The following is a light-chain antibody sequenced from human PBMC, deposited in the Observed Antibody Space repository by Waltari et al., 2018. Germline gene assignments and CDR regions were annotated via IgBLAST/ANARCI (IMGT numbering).Light chain of an antibody. CDR1: QSVSNSY. Sequence: EVVLTQSPGTLSLSPGERATLSCKASQSVSNSYLAWYQQKLGQAPRLLVYGASSRATGIPDRVSGGGSGTDFALTISRLEPEDFAVYYCQQYGSSPRTFGQGTRLEIK. J-gene: IGKJ5*01. CDR2: GAS. V-gene: IGKV3-20*01. CDR3: QQYGSSPRT.